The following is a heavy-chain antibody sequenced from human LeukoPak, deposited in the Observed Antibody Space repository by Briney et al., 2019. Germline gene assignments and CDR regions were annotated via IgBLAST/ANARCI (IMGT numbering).Heavy chain of an antibody. Sequence: GGTLRLSCAASGFTFSSYGMSWVRQAPGKGLEWVSSISSSATYRYYADSVNGRFTISRDDPKNSLYLQMNSLRAEDTAVYYCARVDYRGGGYFMDVWGRGTPVTVSS. CDR2: ISSSATYR. J-gene: IGHJ6*03. D-gene: IGHD4-11*01. CDR1: GFTFSSYG. CDR3: ARVDYRGGGYFMDV. V-gene: IGHV3-21*01.